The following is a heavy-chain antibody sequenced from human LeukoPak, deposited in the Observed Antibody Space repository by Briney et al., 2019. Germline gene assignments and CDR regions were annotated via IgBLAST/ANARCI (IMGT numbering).Heavy chain of an antibody. Sequence: SETLSLTCTVSGGSISTYYWSWIRQPPGKGLEWIGCIFYSGSTNYSPSLKSRVTISVDTSTNRFSLKLSSVTAVDTAAYYCARMDTAMDFFDYWGQGTLVTVSS. CDR2: IFYSGST. V-gene: IGHV4-59*01. CDR3: ARMDTAMDFFDY. J-gene: IGHJ4*02. CDR1: GGSISTYY. D-gene: IGHD5-18*01.